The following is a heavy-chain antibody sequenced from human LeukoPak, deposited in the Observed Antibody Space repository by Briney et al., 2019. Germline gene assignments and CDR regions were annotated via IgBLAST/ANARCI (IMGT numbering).Heavy chain of an antibody. V-gene: IGHV3-73*01. Sequence: GRSLRLSCAASGFTFSGSAMHWVRQASGKGLEWVGRIRSKASSYATAYAASLKGRFTISRDDSKNTAYLQVNSLKTEDTAAYYCAVNYCSGATCYMYWGQGTLVTVSS. J-gene: IGHJ4*02. D-gene: IGHD2-15*01. CDR1: GFTFSGSA. CDR3: AVNYCSGATCYMY. CDR2: IRSKASSYAT.